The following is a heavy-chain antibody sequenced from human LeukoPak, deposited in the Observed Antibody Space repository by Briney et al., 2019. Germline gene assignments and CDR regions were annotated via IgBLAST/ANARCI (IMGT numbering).Heavy chain of an antibody. D-gene: IGHD3-10*01. V-gene: IGHV5-51*01. Sequence: GESLKISCKGSGYSFTTYWIGWVRQMPGKGLEWMGITFPGNSYSIYSPSFQGQVTMSADKSITTAYLQWSSLKASDTGMYYCARSRPLFYYYGSGSHNWFDPWGQGTLVTVSS. CDR1: GYSFTTYW. J-gene: IGHJ5*02. CDR2: TFPGNSYS. CDR3: ARSRPLFYYYGSGSHNWFDP.